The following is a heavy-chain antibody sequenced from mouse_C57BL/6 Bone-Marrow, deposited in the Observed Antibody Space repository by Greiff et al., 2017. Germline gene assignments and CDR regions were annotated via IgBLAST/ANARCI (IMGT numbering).Heavy chain of an antibody. CDR1: GFTFSDYG. J-gene: IGHJ4*01. CDR2: ISSGSSTT. CDR3: ARRRGLRRAMDY. V-gene: IGHV5-17*01. Sequence: EVKLMESGGGLVKPGGSLKLSCAASGFTFSDYGMHWVRQAPEKGLEWVAYISSGSSTTYYADTVKGRFTISRDNAKNTLFLQMTSLRSEDTAMYYWARRRGLRRAMDYWGQGTSVTVSS. D-gene: IGHD2-4*01.